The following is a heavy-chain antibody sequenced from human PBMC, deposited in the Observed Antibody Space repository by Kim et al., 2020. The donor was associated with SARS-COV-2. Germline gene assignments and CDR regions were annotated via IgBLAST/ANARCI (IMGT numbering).Heavy chain of an antibody. J-gene: IGHJ6*02. V-gene: IGHV5-10-1*01. D-gene: IGHD2-15*01. CDR3: ARRGPAVVVAATPGFYYYYGMDV. CDR1: GYSFTSYW. Sequence: GESLKISCKGSGYSFTSYWISWVRQMPGKGLEWMGRIDPSDSYTNYSPSFQGHVTISADKSISTAYLQWSSLKASDTAMYYCARRGPAVVVAATPGFYYYYGMDVWGQGTTVTVSS. CDR2: IDPSDSYT.